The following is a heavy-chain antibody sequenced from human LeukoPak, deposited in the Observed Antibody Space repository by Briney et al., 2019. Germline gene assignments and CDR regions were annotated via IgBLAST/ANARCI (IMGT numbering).Heavy chain of an antibody. Sequence: SETLSLTCAVYGGSFSGYYWSWIRQPPGKGLEWIGEINHSGSTNYNPSLKSRVTISVDTSKNQFSLKLSSVTAADTAVYYCATQPELLNYYQRKGVWGQGTTGNGPS. V-gene: IGHV4-34*01. D-gene: IGHD1-14*01. CDR3: ATQPELLNYYQRKGV. CDR1: GGSFSGYY. J-gene: IGHJ6*02. CDR2: INHSGST.